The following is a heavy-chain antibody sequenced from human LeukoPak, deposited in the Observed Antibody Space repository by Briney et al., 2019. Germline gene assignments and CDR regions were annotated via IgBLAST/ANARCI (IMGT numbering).Heavy chain of an antibody. Sequence: PGGSLRLSCAASGFTFSSYSMNWVRQAPGKGLEWVSSISSSTSYIYYADSVKGRFTISRDNAKNSLYLQMNSLRAEDTAVYYCARDGARSGATWFDPWRQGTLVTVSP. V-gene: IGHV3-21*01. CDR2: ISSSTSYI. J-gene: IGHJ5*02. CDR1: GFTFSSYS. D-gene: IGHD6-19*01. CDR3: ARDGARSGATWFDP.